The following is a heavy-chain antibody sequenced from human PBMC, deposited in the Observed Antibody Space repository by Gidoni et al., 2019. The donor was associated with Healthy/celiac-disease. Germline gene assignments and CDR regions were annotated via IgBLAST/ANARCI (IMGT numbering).Heavy chain of an antibody. J-gene: IGHJ4*02. D-gene: IGHD6-19*01. Sequence: QVKLVESGGGVVQPGKSLRLSCAASGFTFSSYAMHWVRQAPGKGLEWVAVISYDGSNKYYADSVKGRFTISRDNSKNTLYLQMNSLRAEDTAVYYCAREGYSSGWSNFDYWGQGTLVTVSS. V-gene: IGHV3-30-3*01. CDR3: AREGYSSGWSNFDY. CDR2: ISYDGSNK. CDR1: GFTFSSYA.